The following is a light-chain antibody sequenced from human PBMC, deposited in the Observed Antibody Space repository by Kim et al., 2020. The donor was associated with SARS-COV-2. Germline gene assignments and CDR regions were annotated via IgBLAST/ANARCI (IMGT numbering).Light chain of an antibody. CDR1: QTVTSGH. CDR2: GAC. J-gene: IGKJ1*01. V-gene: IGKV3-20*01. Sequence: EIVLTQSPGTLSLSPGERATLSCRASQTVTSGHLAWYQQKPRQAPRLLIYGACSRATGIPDRFSGSGSGTDFTFTISTLETEDFAVYYCHQYALSPRTFGQGTKVDIK. CDR3: HQYALSPRT.